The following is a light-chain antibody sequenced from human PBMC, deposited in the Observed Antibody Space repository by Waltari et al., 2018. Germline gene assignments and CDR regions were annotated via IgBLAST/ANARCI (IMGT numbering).Light chain of an antibody. V-gene: IGLV2-14*01. Sequence: QSALTQPASVSGSPGQSLPISCTGTSSDVGGYTYVSWYQQHPGNAPTLLIYDVSNRPSGVSNRFAGAKSGNTASLTISGLQAEDEADYYCSSYTSSSTLEVFGGGTKLTVL. J-gene: IGLJ2*01. CDR2: DVS. CDR1: SSDVGGYTY. CDR3: SSYTSSSTLEV.